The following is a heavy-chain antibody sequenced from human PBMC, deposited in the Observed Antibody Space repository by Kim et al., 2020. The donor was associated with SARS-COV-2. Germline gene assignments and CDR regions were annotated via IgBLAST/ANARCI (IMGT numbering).Heavy chain of an antibody. CDR1: GFTFSSYS. Sequence: GGSLRLSCAASGFTFSSYSMNWVRQAPGKGLEWVSSISSSSSYIYYADSVKGRFTISRDDAKNSLYLQMNSLRAEDTAVYYCARGTTDGDEYYYGMDVWGQGTTVTVSS. J-gene: IGHJ6*02. D-gene: IGHD7-27*01. V-gene: IGHV3-21*01. CDR3: ARGTTDGDEYYYGMDV. CDR2: ISSSSSYI.